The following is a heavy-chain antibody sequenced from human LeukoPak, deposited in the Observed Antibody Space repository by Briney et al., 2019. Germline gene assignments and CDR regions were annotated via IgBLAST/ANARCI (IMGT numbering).Heavy chain of an antibody. D-gene: IGHD1-7*01. J-gene: IGHJ4*02. Sequence: ASVKVSCKASGYTFPSYGVGWVRQAPGQGLEWMGWISAHNGNTNYAQKLQGRVTMTTDTSTSTAYMELRCLRSDDTAVYYCARRNYYFDYWGQGTLVTVSS. CDR3: ARRNYYFDY. V-gene: IGHV1-18*01. CDR1: GYTFPSYG. CDR2: ISAHNGNT.